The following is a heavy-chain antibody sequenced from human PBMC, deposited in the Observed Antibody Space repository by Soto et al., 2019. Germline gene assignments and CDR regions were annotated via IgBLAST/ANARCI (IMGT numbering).Heavy chain of an antibody. Sequence: GSLLLACAASGFTFSTYGMHWVRQAPGKGLEWVALIWFDGSDKYYTESVKGRFTISRDDSKSTLYLQMNSLRAEDTAFYYCARLYCSATSCYSVGAFDIRGPGTMVTVSS. CDR1: GFTFSTYG. CDR2: IWFDGSDK. V-gene: IGHV3-33*01. CDR3: ARLYCSATSCYSVGAFDI. D-gene: IGHD2-2*01. J-gene: IGHJ3*02.